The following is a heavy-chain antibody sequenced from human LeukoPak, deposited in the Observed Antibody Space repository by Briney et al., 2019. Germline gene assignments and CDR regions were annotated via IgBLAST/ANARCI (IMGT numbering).Heavy chain of an antibody. Sequence: SGGSLRLSCAASGFTFSSYTMHWVRQAPGKGLEWLAVISYDGSNEHYADSVKGRLTISRDNSKNTLYLQMNSLRGEDTAVYYCASEVNYYYGMDVWGQGTAVTVSS. CDR3: ASEVNYYYGMDV. CDR2: ISYDGSNE. J-gene: IGHJ6*02. CDR1: GFTFSSYT. V-gene: IGHV3-30-3*01.